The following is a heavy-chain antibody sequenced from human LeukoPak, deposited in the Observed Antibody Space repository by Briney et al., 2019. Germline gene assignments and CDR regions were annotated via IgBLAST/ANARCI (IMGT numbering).Heavy chain of an antibody. CDR2: ISSSSSTI. Sequence: GGTLRLSCAASGFTFSSYSMNWVRQAPGKGLEWVSYISSSSSTIYYADSVKGRFTISRDNAKNSLYLQMNSLRAEDTAVYYCARVGGSGWYFGAFDIWGQGTMVTVSS. CDR1: GFTFSSYS. J-gene: IGHJ3*02. D-gene: IGHD6-19*01. CDR3: ARVGGSGWYFGAFDI. V-gene: IGHV3-48*04.